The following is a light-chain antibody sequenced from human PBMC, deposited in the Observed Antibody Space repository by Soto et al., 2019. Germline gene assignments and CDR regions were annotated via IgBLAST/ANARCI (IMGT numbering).Light chain of an antibody. CDR1: SSDVGSYNL. CDR3: CSYAGISTSV. V-gene: IGLV2-23*01. J-gene: IGLJ1*01. CDR2: EDT. Sequence: QSALTQPASVSRSPGQSITISCTGTSSDVGSYNLVSWYQQHPGKAPKLMIYEDTKRPSGVSNRFSGSKSGNTASLTISGLQAEDEADYYCCSYAGISTSVFGTGTKVTVL.